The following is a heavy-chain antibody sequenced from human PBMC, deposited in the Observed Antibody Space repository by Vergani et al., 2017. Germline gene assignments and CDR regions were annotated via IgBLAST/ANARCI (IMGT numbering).Heavy chain of an antibody. CDR1: GGSISSGDYY. CDR2: IYYSGST. D-gene: IGHD6-13*01. J-gene: IGHJ6*02. V-gene: IGHV4-30-4*08. Sequence: QVQLQESGPGLVKPSQTLSLTCTVSGGSISSGDYYWSWIRQPPGKGLEWIGYIYYSGSTYYNPSLKSRVTISVDTSKNQFSLKLSSVTAADTAVYYCARGLMYSSSWSVGMDVWGQGTTVTVSS. CDR3: ARGLMYSSSWSVGMDV.